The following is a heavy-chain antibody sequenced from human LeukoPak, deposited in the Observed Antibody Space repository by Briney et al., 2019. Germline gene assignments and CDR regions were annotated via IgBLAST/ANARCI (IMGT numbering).Heavy chain of an antibody. J-gene: IGHJ5*02. V-gene: IGHV1-18*01. CDR3: ARDRRRNIVGTTNWFDP. D-gene: IGHD1-26*01. CDR2: ISAYNGNT. CDR1: GYTFSSYG. Sequence: ASVKVSCKASGYTFSSYGISWVRQAPGQGLEWMGWISAYNGNTNYAQKLQGRVTMTTDTSTSTAYMELRSLRSDDTAVYYCARDRRRNIVGTTNWFDPWGQGTLVTVSS.